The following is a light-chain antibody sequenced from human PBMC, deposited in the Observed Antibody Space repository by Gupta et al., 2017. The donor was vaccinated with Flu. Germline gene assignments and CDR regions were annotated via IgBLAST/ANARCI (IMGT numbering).Light chain of an antibody. CDR2: LGS. Sequence: DIVMTQSPLSLPVTHGEPASISCRSSQSLLHSKGYNYLDWYLQKPGQSPQLLIYLGSNRASGVPDRFSGSGSGTYFTLKISRVEAEDVGVYYCMQALQTPWTFGQGTKVEIK. V-gene: IGKV2-28*01. CDR1: QSLLHSKGYNY. J-gene: IGKJ1*01. CDR3: MQALQTPWT.